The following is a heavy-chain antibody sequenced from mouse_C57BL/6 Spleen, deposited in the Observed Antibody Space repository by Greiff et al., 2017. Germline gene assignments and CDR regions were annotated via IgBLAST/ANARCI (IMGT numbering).Heavy chain of an antibody. V-gene: IGHV1-52*01. CDR2: IDPSDSET. D-gene: IGHD2-4*01. CDR1: GYTFTSYW. J-gene: IGHJ2*01. CDR3: ARWDYDSFDY. Sequence: QVQLKQPGAELVRPGSSVKLSCKASGYTFTSYWMHWVKQRPIQGLEWIGNIDPSDSETHYNQKFKDKATLTVDKSSSTAYMQLSSLTSEDSAVYYCARWDYDSFDYWGQGTTLTVSS.